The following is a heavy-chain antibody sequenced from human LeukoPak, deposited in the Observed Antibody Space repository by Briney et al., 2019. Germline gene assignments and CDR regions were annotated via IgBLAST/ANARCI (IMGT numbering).Heavy chain of an antibody. V-gene: IGHV4-39*01. CDR1: GGSISSSSYY. D-gene: IGHD3-16*02. J-gene: IGHJ4*02. CDR3: ARQSIHYDYVWGSYPLDY. CDR2: IYYSGST. Sequence: SETLSLTCTVSGGSISSSSYYWGWIRQPPGKGLEWIGSIYYSGSTYYNPSLKSRVTISVDTSKNQFSLKLSSVTAADTAVYYCARQSIHYDYVWGSYPLDYWGQGTLVTVSS.